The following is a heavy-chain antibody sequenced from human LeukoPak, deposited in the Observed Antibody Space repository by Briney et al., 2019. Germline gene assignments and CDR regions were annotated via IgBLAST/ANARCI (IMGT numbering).Heavy chain of an antibody. D-gene: IGHD1-26*01. V-gene: IGHV3-33*08. CDR3: AFEIGRSQGAFDI. CDR1: GFSFGDYY. CDR2: IWNDGSDE. J-gene: IGHJ3*02. Sequence: GGSLRLSCAASGFSFGDYYMSWIRQTPGKGLEWVAAIWNDGSDENYADSVKGRFTIFSDNSKNTLYLQMNSLRAEDTAVYYCAFEIGRSQGAFDIWGQGTMITVSS.